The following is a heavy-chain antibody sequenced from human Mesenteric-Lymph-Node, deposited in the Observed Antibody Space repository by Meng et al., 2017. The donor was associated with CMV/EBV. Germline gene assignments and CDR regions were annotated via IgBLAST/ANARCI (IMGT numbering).Heavy chain of an antibody. CDR2: INHGGAT. J-gene: IGHJ4*02. CDR1: GGSFSGYY. Sequence: SETLSLTCAVYGGSFSGYYWSWIRQPPGKGLEWIGEINHGGATNYNLSLKSRVTISVDTSKNQFSLNLNSVTAADTAVYYCAKAGRKTYYHDPTAPFDYWGQGSLVTVSS. CDR3: AKAGRKTYYHDPTAPFDY. D-gene: IGHD3-22*01. V-gene: IGHV4-34*01.